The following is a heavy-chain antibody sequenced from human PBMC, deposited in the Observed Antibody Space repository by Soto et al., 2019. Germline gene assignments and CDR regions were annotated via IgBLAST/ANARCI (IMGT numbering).Heavy chain of an antibody. CDR2: IYYSGST. J-gene: IGHJ4*02. Sequence: PSETLSLTCTFSGCSISSGGYYWSWIRQHPGKGLEWIGYIYYSGSTYYNPSLKSRVTISVDTSKNQFSLKLSSVTAADTAVYYCARSERPQYYYDSSGYCDYWGQGTLVTVSS. V-gene: IGHV4-31*03. CDR3: ARSERPQYYYDSSGYCDY. CDR1: GCSISSGGYY. D-gene: IGHD3-22*01.